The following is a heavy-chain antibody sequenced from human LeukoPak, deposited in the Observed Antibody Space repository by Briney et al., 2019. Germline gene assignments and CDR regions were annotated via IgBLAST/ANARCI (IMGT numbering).Heavy chain of an antibody. CDR2: IFWDDDK. CDR1: GFSLSTSGVS. V-gene: IGHV2-5*04. D-gene: IGHD6-19*01. Sequence: SGPTLVKPTQTLTLTCTFSGFSLSTSGVSVGWIRQPPVKALEWLALIFWDDDKRYSTSLKSRLTVAKDTSKDQVVLTMTNLNPVDTGTYYCVHVRCEEWLVTDYWGQGALVTVSS. J-gene: IGHJ4*02. CDR3: VHVRCEEWLVTDY.